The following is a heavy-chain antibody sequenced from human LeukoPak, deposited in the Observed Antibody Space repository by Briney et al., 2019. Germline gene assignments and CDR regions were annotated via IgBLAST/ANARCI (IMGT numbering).Heavy chain of an antibody. Sequence: GGSLRLSCAASGFTFNNYAMNWVRQAPGKGLEWVSGISRSGGSTYYADSVKGRFTISRDNSKNTLYLQMNRLRAEDTAAYFCAKDPLSYYDSSGYRYFDYWGQGTLVTVSS. D-gene: IGHD3-22*01. J-gene: IGHJ4*02. V-gene: IGHV3-23*01. CDR1: GFTFNNYA. CDR2: ISRSGGST. CDR3: AKDPLSYYDSSGYRYFDY.